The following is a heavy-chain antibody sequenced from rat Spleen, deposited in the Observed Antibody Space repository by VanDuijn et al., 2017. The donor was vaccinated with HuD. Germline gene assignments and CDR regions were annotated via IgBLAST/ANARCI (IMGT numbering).Heavy chain of an antibody. CDR1: GHSITSTYR. V-gene: IGHV3-3*01. J-gene: IGHJ4*01. CDR3: ARSGGGYSLYVMDA. D-gene: IGHD1-11*01. CDR2: INSAGNT. Sequence: EVQLQESGPGLVKPSQSLSLTCSVTGHSITSTYRWNWIRKFPGNKLEWMGYINSAGNTNYNPSLKSRVSITRDTSKNQFFLQVNSVTTKDTATYYCARSGGGYSLYVMDAWGQGASVTVSS.